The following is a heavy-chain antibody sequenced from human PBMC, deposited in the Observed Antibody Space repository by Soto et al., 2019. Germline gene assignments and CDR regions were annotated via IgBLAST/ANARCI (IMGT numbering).Heavy chain of an antibody. J-gene: IGHJ4*02. CDR1: GFTFSRHG. V-gene: IGHV3-23*04. CDR3: AEGRVGWVMRFYVGY. D-gene: IGHD2-21*01. CDR2: LTSSGGTT. Sequence: EVQLVESGGVLVQPGGSLRLSCAASGFTFSRHGMSWVRKAPGKGLEWVSALTSSGGTTYYADSVKGRFTISRDNSKNTLYLQMNSLIVEDTAVYYCAEGRVGWVMRFYVGYWGQVALVTVYS.